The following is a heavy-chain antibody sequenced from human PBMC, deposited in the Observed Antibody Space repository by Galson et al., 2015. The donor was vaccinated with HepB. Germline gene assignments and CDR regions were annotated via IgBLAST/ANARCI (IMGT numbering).Heavy chain of an antibody. V-gene: IGHV3-23*01. CDR1: GFTFSSYA. J-gene: IGHJ4*02. D-gene: IGHD2-2*01. CDR3: AKDQRYCSTTSCLRYCFDY. CDR2: IRDSGDST. Sequence: SLRLSCAASGFTFSSYAMSWVRQAPGKGLEWVSAIRDSGDSTYYADSVKGRFTISRDNSKNTLYLQMNSLRAEDTAVYYCAKDQRYCSTTSCLRYCFDYWGQGTLVTVS.